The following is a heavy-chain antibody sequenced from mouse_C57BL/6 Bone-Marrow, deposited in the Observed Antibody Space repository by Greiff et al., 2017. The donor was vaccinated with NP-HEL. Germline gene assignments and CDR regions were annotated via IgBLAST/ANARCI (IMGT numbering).Heavy chain of an antibody. J-gene: IGHJ1*03. CDR2: IRLKSDNYAT. CDR1: GFTFSNYW. CDR3: MTLDGYRYFDV. D-gene: IGHD2-3*01. V-gene: IGHV6-3*01. Sequence: EVKLEESGGGLVQPGGSMKLSCVASGFTFSNYWLNWVRQSPEKGLEWVAQIRLKSDNYATHYAESVKGRFTISRDDSKSSVYLQMNNLRAEDTGIYYCMTLDGYRYFDVWGTGTTVTVSS.